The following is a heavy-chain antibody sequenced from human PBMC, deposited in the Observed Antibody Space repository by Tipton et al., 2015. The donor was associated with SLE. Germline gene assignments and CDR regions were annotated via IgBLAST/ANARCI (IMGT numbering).Heavy chain of an antibody. V-gene: IGHV3-11*04. Sequence: SLRLSCAASGFTFSDYYMSWIRQAPGKGLEWVSYISNGGYAIYYADSVKGRFTISRDNAKNSLYLQINSLTADDTAVYYCARAEYSGREPFGLDVWGQGTTVTVSS. CDR2: ISNGGYAI. CDR1: GFTFSDYY. D-gene: IGHD5-12*01. CDR3: ARAEYSGREPFGLDV. J-gene: IGHJ6*02.